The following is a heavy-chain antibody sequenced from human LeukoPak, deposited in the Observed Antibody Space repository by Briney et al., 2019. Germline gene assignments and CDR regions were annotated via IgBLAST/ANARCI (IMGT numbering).Heavy chain of an antibody. CDR3: ARGPYYDSWSGAGY. V-gene: IGHV1-18*01. J-gene: IGHJ4*02. CDR2: ITTYNGNT. D-gene: IGHD3-3*01. Sequence: ASVKVSCKASGYTFRDFGVSWVRQAPGQGLEWMGWITTYNGNTNYIQKLQGRVTMTTDTSTSTAYMELRSLRSDDTAVYYCARGPYYDSWSGAGYWGQGTLVTVSS. CDR1: GYTFRDFG.